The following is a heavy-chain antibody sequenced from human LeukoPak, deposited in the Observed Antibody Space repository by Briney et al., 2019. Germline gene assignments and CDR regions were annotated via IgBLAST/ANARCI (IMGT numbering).Heavy chain of an antibody. CDR1: GFTFHQYA. Sequence: GGSLRLSCAASGFTFHQYAIHWVRQVPGKGLEWVSGISWNSGSIGYADSVKGRFTISRDSAKNSVYLQMNSLRPEDTALYYCAKDKAPLYSGYDWDLDFWGQGTLVTVSS. D-gene: IGHD5-12*01. CDR3: AKDKAPLYSGYDWDLDF. V-gene: IGHV3-9*01. CDR2: ISWNSGSI. J-gene: IGHJ4*02.